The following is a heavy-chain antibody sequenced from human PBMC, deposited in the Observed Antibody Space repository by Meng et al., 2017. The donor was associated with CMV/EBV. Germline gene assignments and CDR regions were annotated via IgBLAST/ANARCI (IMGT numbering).Heavy chain of an antibody. Sequence: SCAASGFTFDDYAMHWVRQAPGKGLEWVSGISWNSGSIGYADSVKGRFTISRDNAKNSLYLQMNSLRAEDTAVYYCARDFILSGNYYYYYGMDVWGQGTTVTVSS. CDR2: ISWNSGSI. J-gene: IGHJ6*02. CDR1: GFTFDDYA. CDR3: ARDFILSGNYYYYYGMDV. D-gene: IGHD3-16*02. V-gene: IGHV3-9*01.